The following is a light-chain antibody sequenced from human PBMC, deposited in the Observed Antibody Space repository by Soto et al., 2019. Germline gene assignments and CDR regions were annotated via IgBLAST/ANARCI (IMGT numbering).Light chain of an antibody. CDR3: QQYGNSPFT. Sequence: EIVLTQSPGTLSLSPGERATLSCRASQSVSSSYLAWYQQKPGQAPRLLMYGASSRATDIPDRFSGSVSRTDFTLTISRLEPEDFAVYYCQQYGNSPFTFGGGTNVEI. V-gene: IGKV3-20*01. CDR1: QSVSSSY. CDR2: GAS. J-gene: IGKJ4*01.